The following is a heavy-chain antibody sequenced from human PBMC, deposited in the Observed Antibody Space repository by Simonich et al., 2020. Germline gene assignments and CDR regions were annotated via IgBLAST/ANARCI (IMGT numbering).Heavy chain of an antibody. D-gene: IGHD2-15*01. Sequence: QGQLQEVGPRMVKPSETLALTCTVSGGSISIDYWGLIRQPPGKGLVWIGYIYYRGRTNYNPSLKRRGTISVDTSKNQFSLKLSSVTAADTAVYYCARGGLYFDYWGQGTLVTVSS. V-gene: IGHV4-59*01. CDR1: GGSISIDY. CDR3: ARGGLYFDY. J-gene: IGHJ4*02. CDR2: IYYRGRT.